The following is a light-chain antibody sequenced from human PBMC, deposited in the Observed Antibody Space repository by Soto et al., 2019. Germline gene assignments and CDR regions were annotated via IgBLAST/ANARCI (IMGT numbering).Light chain of an antibody. J-gene: IGKJ3*01. Sequence: DIPMTQSPSSLSASVGDTVTIPCQASEGIKSDLNWFQQTSGKAPRLLVYDASNLEPGVTSRFSGSGSGTDFTLTIRGLQPEDAATYYCQQYNNFPFTFGPGTKV. CDR2: DAS. CDR3: QQYNNFPFT. V-gene: IGKV1-33*01. CDR1: EGIKSD.